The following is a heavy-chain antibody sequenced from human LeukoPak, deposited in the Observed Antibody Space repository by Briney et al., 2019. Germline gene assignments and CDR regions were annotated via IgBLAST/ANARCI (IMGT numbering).Heavy chain of an antibody. CDR3: ASALGSGSYHWFDP. J-gene: IGHJ5*02. V-gene: IGHV4-59*01. D-gene: IGHD3-10*01. CDR2: IYYSGST. CDR1: GGSISSYY. Sequence: SETLSLTCTVSGGSISSYYGSWIRQPPGKGLEWMGYIYYSGSTNYNPSLKSRGTISVDTSKNQFSLKLSSVTAADTAVYYCASALGSGSYHWFDPWGQGTLVTVSS.